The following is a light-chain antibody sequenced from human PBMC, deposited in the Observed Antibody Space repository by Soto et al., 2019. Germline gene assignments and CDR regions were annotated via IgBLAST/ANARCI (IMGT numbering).Light chain of an antibody. J-gene: IGKJ1*01. CDR1: QSVSHNY. V-gene: IGKV1-6*01. Sequence: TQSPGTLSLSPGERATLSCRASQSVSHNYLAWYQQKPGKAPKLLIYAASSLQSGVPSRFSGSGSGTDFTLTISSLQPEDFATYYCLQDYNYPWTFGQGTKVDIK. CDR2: AAS. CDR3: LQDYNYPWT.